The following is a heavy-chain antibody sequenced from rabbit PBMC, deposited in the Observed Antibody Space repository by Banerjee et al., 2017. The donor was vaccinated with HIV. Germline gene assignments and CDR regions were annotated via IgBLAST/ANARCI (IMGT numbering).Heavy chain of an antibody. CDR3: ARGGSHYTIYYFNL. D-gene: IGHD8-1*01. CDR1: GFSFSSSYY. J-gene: IGHJ4*01. CDR2: IYTGSSGRT. V-gene: IGHV1S45*01. Sequence: QEQLVESGGGLVQPEGSLTLTCTASGFSFSSSYYMCWVRQAPGKELEWIGCIYTGSSGRTYYASWAKGRFTISKTSSTTVTLQMTSLTAADTATYFCARGGSHYTIYYFNLWGPGTLVTVS.